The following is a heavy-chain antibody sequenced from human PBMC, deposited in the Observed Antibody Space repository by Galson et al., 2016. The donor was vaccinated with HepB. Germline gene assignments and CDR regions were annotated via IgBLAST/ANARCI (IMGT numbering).Heavy chain of an antibody. CDR3: AKDRENHYDTSGFSGNDY. V-gene: IGHV3-23*01. D-gene: IGHD3-22*01. CDR2: ISGGGGST. J-gene: IGHJ4*02. CDR1: GFFFSGRA. Sequence: SLRLSCAASGFFFSGRAMSWVRQAPGKGLEWVSAISGGGGSTYYADSVRGRFSISRDNSKNTVYLQLKSLSAEDTAIYYCAKDRENHYDTSGFSGNDYWGQGTLVTVSS.